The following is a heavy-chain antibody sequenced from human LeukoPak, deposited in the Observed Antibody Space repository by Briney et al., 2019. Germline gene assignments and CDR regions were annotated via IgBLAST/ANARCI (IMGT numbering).Heavy chain of an antibody. D-gene: IGHD3-10*01. Sequence: GESLKISCKGSGYSFTSYWIGWVRQMPGKGLEWMGIIYPGDSDTRYSPSFQGQVTISADKSISTAYLQWSSLKASDTAMYYCARRSITMVRGVISDDAFDIWGQGTMVTVSS. CDR1: GYSFTSYW. CDR3: ARRSITMVRGVISDDAFDI. V-gene: IGHV5-51*01. J-gene: IGHJ3*02. CDR2: IYPGDSDT.